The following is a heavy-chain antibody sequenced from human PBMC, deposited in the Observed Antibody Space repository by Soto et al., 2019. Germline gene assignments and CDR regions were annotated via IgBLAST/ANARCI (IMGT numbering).Heavy chain of an antibody. V-gene: IGHV3-7*03. CDR2: IKQDGSEK. CDR1: GFTFSSYW. J-gene: IGHJ4*02. CDR3: ARRGAIKSLSY. Sequence: EVQLVESGGGLVQPGGSLRLSCAASGFTFSSYWMSWVHQAPGKGLEWVANIKQDGSEKYYVDSVKGRFTISRDNAKNSLYLQMNSLRVEDTAVYYCARRGAIKSLSYWGQGTQVTVSS.